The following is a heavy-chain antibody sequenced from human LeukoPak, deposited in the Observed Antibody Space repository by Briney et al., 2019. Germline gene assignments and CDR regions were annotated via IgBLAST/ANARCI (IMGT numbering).Heavy chain of an antibody. D-gene: IGHD6-13*01. CDR3: TTVLSSNRYNLCDH. CDR2: ISPDGSTT. J-gene: IGHJ4*02. Sequence: GGSLRLSCAASGFTFSRYWMQWVRQAPGKGLMWVSRISPDGSTTLYADSVKGRFTISRNNAKNTLYLQMNSLGAEDTAVYYCTTVLSSNRYNLCDHWGQGTLVTVSS. CDR1: GFTFSRYW. V-gene: IGHV3-74*03.